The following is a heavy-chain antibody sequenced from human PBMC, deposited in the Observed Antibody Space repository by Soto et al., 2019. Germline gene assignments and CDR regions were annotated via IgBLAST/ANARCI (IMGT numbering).Heavy chain of an antibody. CDR2: ISYDGSNK. J-gene: IGHJ4*02. CDR1: GFTFSSYG. Sequence: GGSLRLSCAASGFTFSSYGMHWVRQAPGKGLEWVAVISYDGSNKYYADSVKGRFTISRDNSKNTLYLQMNSLRAEDTAVYYCAKTGIAAADYWGQGTLVTVSS. CDR3: AKTGIAAADY. V-gene: IGHV3-30*18. D-gene: IGHD6-13*01.